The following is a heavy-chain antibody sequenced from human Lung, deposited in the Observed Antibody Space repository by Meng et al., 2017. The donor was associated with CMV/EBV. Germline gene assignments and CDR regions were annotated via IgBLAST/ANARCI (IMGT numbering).Heavy chain of an antibody. D-gene: IGHD2-8*01. J-gene: IGHJ5*02. CDR1: GFSFSSYW. Sequence: VQVGESGGGLVQPGESLRLSCVASGFSFSSYWMHWVRQSPGKGLVWVARINSGGTTTTYADSVKGRFTISRDNAKNTLYLQMNSLRGEDTAVYYCARDVMGWFDPWGQGALVTVSS. CDR2: INSGGTTT. CDR3: ARDVMGWFDP. V-gene: IGHV3-74*01.